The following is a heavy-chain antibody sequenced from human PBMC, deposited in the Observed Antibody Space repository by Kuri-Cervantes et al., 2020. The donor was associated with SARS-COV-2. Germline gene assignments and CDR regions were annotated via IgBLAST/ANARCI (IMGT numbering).Heavy chain of an antibody. CDR1: GFSLSTSGMC. V-gene: IGHV2-70*11. D-gene: IGHD6-6*01. CDR3: ARSTNPSSSGNWFDP. J-gene: IGHJ5*02. CDR2: IDWDDDK. Sequence: SGPTLVKPTQTLTLTCTFSGFSLSTSGMCVSWIRQPPGKALEWLARIDWDDDKYYSTSLKTRLTISKDTSKNQVVLTMTNMDPVDTATCYCARSTNPSSSGNWFDPWGQGTLVTVSS.